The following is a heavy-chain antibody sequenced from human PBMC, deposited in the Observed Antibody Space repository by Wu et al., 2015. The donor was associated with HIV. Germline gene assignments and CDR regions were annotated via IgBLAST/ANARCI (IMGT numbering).Heavy chain of an antibody. CDR2: FDPEDGET. J-gene: IGHJ3*02. Sequence: QVQLVQSGAEVKKPGASVKVSCKVSGYTLTELSMHWVRQAPGKGLEWMGGFDPEDGETIYAQKFQGRVTMTEDTSTDTAYMELSSLRSEDTAVYYCATEAGRVEYDSSGTTGAFDIWGKGQWSPSLQ. CDR1: GYTLTELS. D-gene: IGHD3-22*01. CDR3: ATEAGRVEYDSSGTTGAFDI. V-gene: IGHV1-24*01.